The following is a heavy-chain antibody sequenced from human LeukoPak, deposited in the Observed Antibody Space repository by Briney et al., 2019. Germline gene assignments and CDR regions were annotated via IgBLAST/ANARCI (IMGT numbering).Heavy chain of an antibody. CDR2: IWYDGSNK. CDR3: ARAEGYYDSSGNDAFDI. CDR1: GFTFSSYG. J-gene: IGHJ3*02. D-gene: IGHD3-22*01. Sequence: PGRSLRLSCAASGFTFSSYGTHWVRQAPGKGLEWVAVIWYDGSNKYYADSVKGRFTISRDNSKNTLYLQMNSLRAEDTAVYYCARAEGYYDSSGNDAFDIWGQGAMVTVSS. V-gene: IGHV3-33*01.